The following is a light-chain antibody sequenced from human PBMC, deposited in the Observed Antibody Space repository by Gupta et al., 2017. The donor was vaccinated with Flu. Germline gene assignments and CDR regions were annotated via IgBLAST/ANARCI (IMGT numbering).Light chain of an antibody. J-gene: IGKJ3*01. CDR3: QQYKSHPPT. V-gene: IGKV1-16*01. CDR1: QDINIF. Sequence: RASQDINIFLAWFQQKPGKTPKSLIYATSHLESGVPSRFSGSGSGSTFTLTISSLQPEDFATYYCQQYKSHPPTFGPGTKVD. CDR2: ATS.